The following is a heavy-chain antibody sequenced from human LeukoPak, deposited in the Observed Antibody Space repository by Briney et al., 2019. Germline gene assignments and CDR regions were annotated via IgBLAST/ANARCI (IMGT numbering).Heavy chain of an antibody. CDR3: AKARSGYLYVFDY. CDR2: IYYSGST. CDR1: GGSISSYY. V-gene: IGHV4-59*01. J-gene: IGHJ4*02. Sequence: PSETLSLTCTVSGGSISSYYWSWIRQPPGKGLEWIGYIYYSGSTYYNPSLKSRVTISVDTSKNQFSLKLSSVTAADTAVYYCAKARSGYLYVFDYWGQGTLVTVSS. D-gene: IGHD3-3*01.